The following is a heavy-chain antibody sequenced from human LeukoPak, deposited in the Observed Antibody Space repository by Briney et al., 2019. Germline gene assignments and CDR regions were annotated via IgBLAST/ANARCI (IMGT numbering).Heavy chain of an antibody. Sequence: GSLRLSCAASGFTFTSYSMNWIRQPPGKGLEWIGDINHSGGTNYNPSLKSRVTISVDTSKKQFSLRLTSVTAADTAVYYCARGGTDGVSYNYAMDVWGQGTTVTVSS. CDR3: ARGGTDGVSYNYAMDV. CDR2: INHSGGT. D-gene: IGHD3/OR15-3a*01. CDR1: GFTFTSYS. J-gene: IGHJ6*02. V-gene: IGHV4-34*01.